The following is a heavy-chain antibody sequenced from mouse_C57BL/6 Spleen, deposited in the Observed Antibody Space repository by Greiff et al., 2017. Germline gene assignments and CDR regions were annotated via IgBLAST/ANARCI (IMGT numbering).Heavy chain of an antibody. Sequence: QVQLQQPGTELVKPGASVKLSCKASGYTFTSYWMHWVKQRPGQGLEWIGNINPSNGGTNYNEKFKSKATLTVDKSSSTAYMQLSSLTSEDSAVYYGARSGLTGSDWYFDVWGTGTTVTVSS. D-gene: IGHD4-1*01. CDR1: GYTFTSYW. J-gene: IGHJ1*03. V-gene: IGHV1-53*01. CDR3: ARSGLTGSDWYFDV. CDR2: INPSNGGT.